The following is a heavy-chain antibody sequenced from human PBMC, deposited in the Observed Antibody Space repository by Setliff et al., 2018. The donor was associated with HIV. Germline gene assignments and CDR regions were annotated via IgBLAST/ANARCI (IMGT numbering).Heavy chain of an antibody. CDR3: AILGYCNGGSCFGGSTWNYYMDV. CDR2: ISAGGNRT. Sequence: HPGGSLRLSCAASGFSITSYAMSWVRQAPGKGLEWVSGISAGGNRTNYVGSVRGRFTISRDSSKSILYLQLNSLGAEDTALYYCAILGYCNGGSCFGGSTWNYYMDVWGKGTTVTVS. J-gene: IGHJ6*03. CDR1: GFSITSYA. D-gene: IGHD2-15*01. V-gene: IGHV3-23*01.